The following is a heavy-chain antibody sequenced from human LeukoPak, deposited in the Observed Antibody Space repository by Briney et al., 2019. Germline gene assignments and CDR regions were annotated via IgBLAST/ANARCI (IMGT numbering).Heavy chain of an antibody. Sequence: GESLKISCKGSGYSFTSYWIGWVRQMPGKGLEWMGIIYPGDSDTRYSPSFQGQVTISADKSISTAYLQWSSLKASDTAMYYCARHSGSDYDPWGLDYWGQGTLVTVSS. CDR1: GYSFTSYW. V-gene: IGHV5-51*01. CDR3: ARHSGSDYDPWGLDY. D-gene: IGHD5-12*01. CDR2: IYPGDSDT. J-gene: IGHJ4*02.